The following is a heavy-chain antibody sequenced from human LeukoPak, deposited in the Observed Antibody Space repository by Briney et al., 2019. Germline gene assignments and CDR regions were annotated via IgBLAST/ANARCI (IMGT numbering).Heavy chain of an antibody. CDR1: GFTASSNY. Sequence: PGGSLRLSCAASGFTASSNYMSWVRQAPGKGLEWVSVIYSGGSTYYADSVKGRFTISRHNSKNTLYLQMNSLRAEDTAVYYCARDSAVAGTYPPESYYYGMDVWGQGTTVTVSS. CDR2: IYSGGST. J-gene: IGHJ6*02. V-gene: IGHV3-53*04. CDR3: ARDSAVAGTYPPESYYYGMDV. D-gene: IGHD6-19*01.